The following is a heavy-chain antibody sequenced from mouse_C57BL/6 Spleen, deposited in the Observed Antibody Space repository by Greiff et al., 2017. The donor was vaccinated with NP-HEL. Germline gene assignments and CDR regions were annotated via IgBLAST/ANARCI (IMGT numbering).Heavy chain of an antibody. D-gene: IGHD1-1*01. CDR1: GYTFTSYW. V-gene: IGHV1-50*01. Sequence: QVKLQQPGAELVKPGASVKLSCKASGYTFTSYWMQWVKQRPGQGLEWIGEIDPSDSYTNYNQKFKGKATLTVDTSSSTAYMQLSSLTSEDSAVYYCARRGYYYGSSPDYWGQGTTLTVSS. CDR2: IDPSDSYT. CDR3: ARRGYYYGSSPDY. J-gene: IGHJ2*01.